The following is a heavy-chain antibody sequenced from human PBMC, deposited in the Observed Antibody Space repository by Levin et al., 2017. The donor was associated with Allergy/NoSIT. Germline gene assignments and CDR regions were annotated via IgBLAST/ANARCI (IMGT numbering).Heavy chain of an antibody. CDR3: ARSFDPRGYFYGSGSYRDFDY. D-gene: IGHD3-10*01. V-gene: IGHV3-30-3*01. CDR2: ISYDGSNK. J-gene: IGHJ4*02. CDR1: GFTFSSYA. Sequence: PGGSLRLSCAASGFTFSSYAMHWVRQAPGKGLEWVAVISYDGSNKYYADSVKGRFTISRDNSKNTLYLQMNSLRAEDTAVYYCARSFDPRGYFYGSGSYRDFDYWGQGTLVTVSS.